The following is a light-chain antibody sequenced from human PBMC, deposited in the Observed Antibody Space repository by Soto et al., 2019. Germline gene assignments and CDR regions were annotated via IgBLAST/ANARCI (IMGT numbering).Light chain of an antibody. V-gene: IGKV3D-20*02. J-gene: IGKJ3*01. CDR2: DAS. CDR1: QSVTNNY. CDR3: QQRSNWEFT. Sequence: EIVLTQSPGTLSLSPGERATLSCRASQSVTNNYLAWFQQKVGQTPRLLIYDASDRATDIPDRFSGSGSGTDFTLTINRLEPEDFAVYYCQQRSNWEFTFGPGTKVDIK.